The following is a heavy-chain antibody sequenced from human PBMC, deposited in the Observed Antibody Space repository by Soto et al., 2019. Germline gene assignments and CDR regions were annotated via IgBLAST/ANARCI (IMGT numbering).Heavy chain of an antibody. V-gene: IGHV4-34*01. D-gene: IGHD2-15*01. CDR2: ITHGGGT. J-gene: IGHJ6*02. CDR3: ARMGVVVVADYYYGMDV. Sequence: PSETLSLTCAVYGGSFSGYYWSWIRQSPGKGLEWIGEITHGGGTNYNPSLKSRVTISVDTSKNQFSLKLSSVTAADTAVYYCARMGVVVVADYYYGMDVWGQGTTVTVSS. CDR1: GGSFSGYY.